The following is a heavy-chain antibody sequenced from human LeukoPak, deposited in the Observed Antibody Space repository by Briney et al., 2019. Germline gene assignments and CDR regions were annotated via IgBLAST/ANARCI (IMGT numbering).Heavy chain of an antibody. V-gene: IGHV4-39*07. Sequence: SETLSLTCTVSGGSVSSSFNYWGWIRQPPGKGLEWIGSMYFSGSTHYNPSLKSRVTISVDTSKNQFSLKLSFVTAADTAVYYCARPLNYYDSSGYYHLRAFDIWGQGTMVTVSS. CDR1: GGSVSSSFNY. CDR3: ARPLNYYDSSGYYHLRAFDI. D-gene: IGHD3-22*01. J-gene: IGHJ3*02. CDR2: MYFSGST.